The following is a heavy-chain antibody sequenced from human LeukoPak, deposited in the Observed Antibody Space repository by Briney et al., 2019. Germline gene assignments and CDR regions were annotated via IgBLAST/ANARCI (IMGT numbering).Heavy chain of an antibody. CDR2: IKSKTAGGTI. V-gene: IGHV3-15*01. D-gene: IGHD1-26*01. CDR3: TTGESMVGSTIHIRWAD. J-gene: IGHJ4*02. CDR1: GFTFSNAW. Sequence: GGSLRLSCAASGFTFSNAWMTWVRQAPGKGLEWVGRIKSKTAGGTIDYAAPVKGRFTISRDDSKNTLYLQMNSLKTEDTAVYYCTTGESMVGSTIHIRWADWGQGTLVTVSS.